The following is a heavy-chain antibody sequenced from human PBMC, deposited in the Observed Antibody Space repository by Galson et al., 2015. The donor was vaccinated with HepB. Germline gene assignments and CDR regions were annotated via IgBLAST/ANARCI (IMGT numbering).Heavy chain of an antibody. CDR2: INSRTGET. Sequence: SVKVSCRASGYRFTDHYMYWVRQAPGQGLEWLGWINSRTGETNYAQNFEERVTLTRDTSISTEYMELTSLTPDDTAVYHCARAYGGSATDYWGQGGLVIVSS. CDR1: GYRFTDHY. CDR3: ARAYGGSATDY. J-gene: IGHJ4*02. D-gene: IGHD3-10*01. V-gene: IGHV1-2*02.